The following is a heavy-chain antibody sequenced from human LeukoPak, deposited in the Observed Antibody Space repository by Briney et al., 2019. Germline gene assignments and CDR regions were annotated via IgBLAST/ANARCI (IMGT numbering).Heavy chain of an antibody. CDR2: IRVKANNHAT. J-gene: IGHJ4*02. CDR1: GFTFSGSA. V-gene: IGHV3-73*01. D-gene: IGHD3-22*01. Sequence: PGGSLRLSCAASGFTFSGSAVHWVRQASGKGLEWVGSIRVKANNHATAYAASVEGRFTLSRDDSKDTAYLQMNSLQTEDTAVYYCTKADYDSSGYYTENDSWGQGTLVTVSS. CDR3: TKADYDSSGYYTENDS.